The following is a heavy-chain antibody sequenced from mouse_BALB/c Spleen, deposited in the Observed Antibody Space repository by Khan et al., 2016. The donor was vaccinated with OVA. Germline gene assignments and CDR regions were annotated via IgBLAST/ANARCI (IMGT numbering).Heavy chain of an antibody. CDR2: ISSGGSYT. J-gene: IGHJ3*01. V-gene: IGHV5-6*01. CDR3: ARLAYYYNSEGFAY. Sequence: EVELVESGGDLVKPGGSLKLSCAASGFTFSTYGMSWVRQTPDKRLEWVATISSGGSYTYYGDSVKGRFTISRDNAKNTLYLQMSSLKSEDTAMYYCARLAYYYNSEGFAYWGQGTLVTVSA. CDR1: GFTFSTYG. D-gene: IGHD1-1*02.